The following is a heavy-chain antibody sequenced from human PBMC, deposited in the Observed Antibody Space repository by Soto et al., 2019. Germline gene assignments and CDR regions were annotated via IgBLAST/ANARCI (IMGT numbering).Heavy chain of an antibody. CDR2: ISSSSSTI. Sequence: EVQLVESGGGLVQPGGSLRLSCAASGFTFSSYSMNWVRQAPGKGLEWVSYISSSSSTIYYADSVKGRFTISRDNAKNSLYLQMNSLRDEDSAVYYCARWRQLWRRSPSYYYYGMDVWGQGTTVTVSS. D-gene: IGHD5-18*01. J-gene: IGHJ6*02. V-gene: IGHV3-48*02. CDR3: ARWRQLWRRSPSYYYYGMDV. CDR1: GFTFSSYS.